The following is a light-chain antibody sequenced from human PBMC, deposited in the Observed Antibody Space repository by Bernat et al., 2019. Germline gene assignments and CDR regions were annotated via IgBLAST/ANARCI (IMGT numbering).Light chain of an antibody. V-gene: IGLV2-23*02. Sequence: QSALTQPASVSGSPGQSITISRTGTSSDVGSYNLVSWYQQHPGKAPTLMIYEVSKRPSGVSNRFSGSKSGNTASLTISGLQAEDEADYYCCSYAGSSTSPYVFGTGTKVTVL. CDR2: EVS. J-gene: IGLJ1*01. CDR1: SSDVGSYNL. CDR3: CSYAGSSTSPYV.